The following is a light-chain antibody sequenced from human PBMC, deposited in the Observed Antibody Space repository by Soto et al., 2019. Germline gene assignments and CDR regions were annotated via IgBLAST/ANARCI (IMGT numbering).Light chain of an antibody. Sequence: EIVMTQSPATLSVSPGERATLSCRASQSVSSNLAWYQQKPGQAPRLLIYGASTRATGIPARFNGSGSGTEFTLTISSLQSEDFAVYYCQQYNKWPPLTFGGGTKVDI. V-gene: IGKV3-15*01. CDR1: QSVSSN. CDR3: QQYNKWPPLT. J-gene: IGKJ4*01. CDR2: GAS.